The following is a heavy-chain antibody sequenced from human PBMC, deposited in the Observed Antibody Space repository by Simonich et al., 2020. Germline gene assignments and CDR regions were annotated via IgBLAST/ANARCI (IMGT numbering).Heavy chain of an antibody. CDR1: GYTFTGYY. CDR3: ARWPSIPASNGSGSYFDY. Sequence: QVQLVQSGAEVKKPGASVKVSCKASGYTFTGYYVHWVRQAPGQGLGWRGRINPNSGGTNYAQKFQGRVTMTRDTSISTAYMELSRLRSDDTAVYYCARWPSIPASNGSGSYFDYWGQGTLVTVSS. CDR2: INPNSGGT. J-gene: IGHJ4*02. V-gene: IGHV1-2*02. D-gene: IGHD3-10*01.